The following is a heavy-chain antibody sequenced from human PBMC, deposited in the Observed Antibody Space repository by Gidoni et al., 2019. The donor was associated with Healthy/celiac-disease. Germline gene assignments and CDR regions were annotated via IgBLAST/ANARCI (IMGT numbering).Heavy chain of an antibody. CDR2: IYYSGST. V-gene: IGHV4-61*01. D-gene: IGHD5-12*01. J-gene: IGHJ3*02. CDR1: GGSVSSGSYY. Sequence: QVQLQESGPGLVKPSETLSLTGTVSGGSVSSGSYYWSWIRQPPGKGLEWIGYIYYSGSTNYNPSLKSRVTISVDTSKNQFSLKLSSVTAADTAVYYCASVEMATTTAAFDIWGQGTMVTVSS. CDR3: ASVEMATTTAAFDI.